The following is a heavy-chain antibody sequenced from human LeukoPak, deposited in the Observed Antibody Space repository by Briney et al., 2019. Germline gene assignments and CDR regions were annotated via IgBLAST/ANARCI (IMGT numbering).Heavy chain of an antibody. J-gene: IGHJ4*02. CDR2: IYVDGST. CDR1: GISVSSNY. V-gene: IGHV3-66*01. Sequence: AGGSLRLSCAASGISVSSNYMSWVRQAPGKGLQWGSVIYVDGSTYYADSVKGRITISRDNSRNTLYLQMNSLRAEDTAVYYCARDLATRQRTGLYDSWGQGALVTVSS. D-gene: IGHD3-16*02. CDR3: ARDLATRQRTGLYDS.